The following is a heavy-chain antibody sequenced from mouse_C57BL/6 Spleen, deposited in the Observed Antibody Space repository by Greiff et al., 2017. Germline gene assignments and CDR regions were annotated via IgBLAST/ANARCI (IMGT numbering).Heavy chain of an antibody. CDR3: ARGGTGTWYVDV. CDR2: INPSNGGT. J-gene: IGHJ1*03. V-gene: IGHV1-53*01. Sequence: QVQLQQPGPELVKPGASVKLSCKASGYTFTSYWMHWVKQRPGQGLEWIGNINPSNGGTNYNEKFKSKATLTVDKSSSTAYMQLSSLTSEDSAVYYCARGGTGTWYVDVWGTGTTVTVSS. D-gene: IGHD4-1*01. CDR1: GYTFTSYW.